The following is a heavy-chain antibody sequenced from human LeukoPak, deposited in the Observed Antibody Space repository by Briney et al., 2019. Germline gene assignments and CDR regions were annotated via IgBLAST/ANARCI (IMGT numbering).Heavy chain of an antibody. Sequence: PGGSLRLSCAASGFTFSSYSMNWVRQAPGKGLEWVSSISSSSSYIYYADSVKGRFTISRDNAKNSLYLQMNSLRAEDTAVYYCARDEAAAGNLHYWGQGTLVTVSS. CDR3: ARDEAAAGNLHY. V-gene: IGHV3-21*01. J-gene: IGHJ4*02. CDR2: ISSSSSYI. CDR1: GFTFSSYS. D-gene: IGHD6-13*01.